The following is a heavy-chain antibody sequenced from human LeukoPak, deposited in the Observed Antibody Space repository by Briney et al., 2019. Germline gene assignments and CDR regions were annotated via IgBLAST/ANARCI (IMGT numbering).Heavy chain of an antibody. Sequence: ASVTVSCKASGYTFTSYGISWVRQAPGQGPEWMGWISAYNGNTNYAQKLQGRVTMTTDTSTSTAYMELRSLRSDDTAVYYCARFRRIAAAGAEYFQHWGQGTLVTVSS. D-gene: IGHD6-13*01. J-gene: IGHJ1*01. CDR1: GYTFTSYG. CDR3: ARFRRIAAAGAEYFQH. V-gene: IGHV1-18*01. CDR2: ISAYNGNT.